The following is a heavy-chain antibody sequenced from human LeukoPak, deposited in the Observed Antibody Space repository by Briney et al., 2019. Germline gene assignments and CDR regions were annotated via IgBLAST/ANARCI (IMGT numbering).Heavy chain of an antibody. J-gene: IGHJ4*02. V-gene: IGHV4-59*08. CDR1: GGSISSYY. D-gene: IGHD3-9*01. Sequence: KTSETLSLTCTVSGGSISSYYWSWIRQPPGKGLEWIGYIYYSGSTNYNPSLKSRVTISVDTSKNQFSLKLSSVTVADTAVYYCARHRSDLTYDYWGLGTLVTVSS. CDR3: ARHRSDLTYDY. CDR2: IYYSGST.